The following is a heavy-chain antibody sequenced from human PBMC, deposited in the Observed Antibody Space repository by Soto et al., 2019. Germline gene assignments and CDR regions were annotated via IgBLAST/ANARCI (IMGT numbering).Heavy chain of an antibody. J-gene: IGHJ6*02. Sequence: QVQLVQSGAEVKKPGASVKVSCKVSGYTLTELSMHWVRQAPGKGLEWMGGFDPEDGETIYAQKFQGRVTMNEDTSTDTAYMELSSLRSDDTAVDYCAAGSAIVTTPLFYYVIDVWCQGTSGTAS. CDR3: AAGSAIVTTPLFYYVIDV. CDR2: FDPEDGET. V-gene: IGHV1-24*01. D-gene: IGHD4-4*01. CDR1: GYTLTELS.